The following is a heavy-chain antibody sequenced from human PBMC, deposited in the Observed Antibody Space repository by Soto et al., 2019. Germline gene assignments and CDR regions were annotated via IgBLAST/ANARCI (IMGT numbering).Heavy chain of an antibody. Sequence: QVQLVESGGGVVQPGRSLSLSCAASGFTFSSYGINWVRQAPGKRLEWVAVIWSDGSNKYYADSVKGRFTISRDNTKSTLYLQMNSLRAEDTAVYYCAREVLVRGIKYHAMDVWGQGTTVTVSS. D-gene: IGHD3-10*01. V-gene: IGHV3-33*01. CDR2: IWSDGSNK. CDR1: GFTFSSYG. J-gene: IGHJ6*02. CDR3: AREVLVRGIKYHAMDV.